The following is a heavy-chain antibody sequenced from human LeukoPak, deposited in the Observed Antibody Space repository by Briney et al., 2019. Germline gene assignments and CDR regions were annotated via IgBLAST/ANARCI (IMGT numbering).Heavy chain of an antibody. CDR3: AKAPVTTCSGAYCYPFDY. CDR1: GFTFSSYT. J-gene: IGHJ4*02. D-gene: IGHD2-15*01. Sequence: GGSLRLSCAASGFTFSSYTMNWVRQAPGKGLEWVAVISYDGSNKYYADSVKGRFTISRDNSKNTLYLQMNSLRAEDTAVYYCAKAPVTTCSGAYCYPFDYWSQGTLVTVSS. V-gene: IGHV3-30*04. CDR2: ISYDGSNK.